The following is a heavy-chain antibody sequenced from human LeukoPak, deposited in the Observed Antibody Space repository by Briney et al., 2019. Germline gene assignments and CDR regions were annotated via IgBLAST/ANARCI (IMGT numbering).Heavy chain of an antibody. J-gene: IGHJ6*02. D-gene: IGHD6-13*01. CDR2: IKQDGSEK. CDR1: GFTFISYW. V-gene: IGHV3-7*05. CDR3: ARCHVAAAGIDPEYYYYGMDV. Sequence: QPGGSLRLSCAASGFTFISYWMSWVRQAPGKGLEWVANIKQDGSEKYYVDSVKGRFTISRDNAKNSLYLQMNSLRAEDTAVYYCARCHVAAAGIDPEYYYYGMDVWGQGTTVTVSS.